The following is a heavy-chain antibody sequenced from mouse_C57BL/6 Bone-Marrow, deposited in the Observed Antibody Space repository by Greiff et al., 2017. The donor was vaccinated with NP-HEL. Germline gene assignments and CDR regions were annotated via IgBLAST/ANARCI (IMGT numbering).Heavy chain of an antibody. Sequence: VKLQQSGAELMKPGASVKLSCKATGYTFTGYWLEWVKQRPGHGLEWIGEILPGSGSTNYTEKFKGKATFTADTSSNTAYMQLSSLTSEDSAIYYCARGFYYGYEDAMDYWGQGTSVTVSS. CDR3: ARGFYYGYEDAMDY. V-gene: IGHV1-9*01. J-gene: IGHJ4*01. CDR2: ILPGSGST. CDR1: GYTFTGYW. D-gene: IGHD2-2*01.